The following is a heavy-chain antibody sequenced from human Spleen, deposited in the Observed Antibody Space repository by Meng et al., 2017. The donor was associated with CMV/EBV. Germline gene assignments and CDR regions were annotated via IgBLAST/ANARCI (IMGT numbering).Heavy chain of an antibody. CDR1: GGSFSGHY. D-gene: IGHD2-8*01. Sequence: QGQLRQGGAGLLKPSKTLSLPCAVYGGSFSGHYWSGIRQPPGKGLEWIGEINHSGSTNYNPSLKSRVTISVDTSKNQFSLKLSSVTAADTAVYYCARVRGDIVLMVYASHFDYWGQGTLVTVSS. CDR2: INHSGST. V-gene: IGHV4-34*01. CDR3: ARVRGDIVLMVYASHFDY. J-gene: IGHJ4*02.